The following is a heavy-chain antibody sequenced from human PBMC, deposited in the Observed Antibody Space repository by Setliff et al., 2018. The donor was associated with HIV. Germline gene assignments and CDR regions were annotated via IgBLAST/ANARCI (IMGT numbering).Heavy chain of an antibody. CDR1: GFTSTNSA. V-gene: IGHV1-2*06. Sequence: ASVKVSCKTSGFTSTNSAIQWVRQAPGQGLEWMGRINPNSGGTNYAQKFQGRVTMTRDTSISTAYMELSRLRSDDTAVYYCARGDGYNYFFFDYWGQGTLVTVSS. D-gene: IGHD5-12*01. CDR3: ARGDGYNYFFFDY. CDR2: INPNSGGT. J-gene: IGHJ4*02.